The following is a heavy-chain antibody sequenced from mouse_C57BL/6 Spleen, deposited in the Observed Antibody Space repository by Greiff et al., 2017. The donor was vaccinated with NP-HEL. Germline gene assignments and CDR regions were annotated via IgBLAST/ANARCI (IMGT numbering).Heavy chain of an antibody. CDR3: AREHPSNYAMDY. V-gene: IGHV3-6*01. J-gene: IGHJ4*01. Sequence: EVHLVESGPGLVKPSQSLSLTCSVTGYSITSGYYWNWIRQFPGNKLEWMGYISYDGSNNYNPSLKNRISITRDTSKNQFFLKLNSVTTEDTATYYCAREHPSNYAMDYWGQGTSVTVSS. D-gene: IGHD2-10*02. CDR1: GYSITSGYY. CDR2: ISYDGSN.